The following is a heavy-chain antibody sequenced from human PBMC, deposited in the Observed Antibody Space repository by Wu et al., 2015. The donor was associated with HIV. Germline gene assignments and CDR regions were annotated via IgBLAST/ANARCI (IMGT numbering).Heavy chain of an antibody. J-gene: IGHJ4*02. D-gene: IGHD2-15*01. CDR2: VRPYNGDT. Sequence: QVQLMQSGSELKKPGASVKVSCKVSGYIFNQYGLHWVRQAPGQRPEWMGWVRPYNGDTNYSEKFQGRVTMKKDTYTGTSYMELRSLTSDDTALYYCARAPSGGQSYFDYWGQGTLVTVSS. CDR3: ARAPSGGQSYFDY. CDR1: GYIFNQYG. V-gene: IGHV1-18*01.